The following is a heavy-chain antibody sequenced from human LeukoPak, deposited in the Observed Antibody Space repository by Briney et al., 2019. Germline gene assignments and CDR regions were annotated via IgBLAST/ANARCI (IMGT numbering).Heavy chain of an antibody. CDR2: ISAYNGNT. CDR3: AGGCSSTSCYEAFDY. Sequence: ASVKVSCKASGYTFTSYGISWVRQAPGQGLEWMGWISAYNGNTNYAQKLQGRVTMTTDTSTSTAYMELRSLRSDDTAVYYCAGGCSSTSCYEAFDYWGQGTLVTVSS. CDR1: GYTFTSYG. D-gene: IGHD2-2*01. V-gene: IGHV1-18*01. J-gene: IGHJ4*02.